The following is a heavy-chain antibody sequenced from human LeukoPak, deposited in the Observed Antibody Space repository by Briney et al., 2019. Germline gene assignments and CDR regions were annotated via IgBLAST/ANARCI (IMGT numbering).Heavy chain of an antibody. D-gene: IGHD3-22*01. Sequence: GESLRISCEGSGYSFTVFWITWVRQMPGKGLEWKGIIYPDDSDTRYSPSFQGQVTISADKSVRTAYLQWSSLKASDTAMYYCARPNITSYYDSRGYDAFDVWGQGTMVTVSS. CDR3: ARPNITSYYDSRGYDAFDV. CDR1: GYSFTVFW. CDR2: IYPDDSDT. V-gene: IGHV5-51*01. J-gene: IGHJ3*01.